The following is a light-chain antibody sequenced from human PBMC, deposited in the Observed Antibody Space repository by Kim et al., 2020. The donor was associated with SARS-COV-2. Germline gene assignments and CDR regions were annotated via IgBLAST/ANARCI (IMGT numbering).Light chain of an antibody. Sequence: SSELTQDPAVSVALGQTVRITCQGDSLRSYYASWYQQKPGQAPVLVIYGKNNRPSGIPDRFSGSSSGNTASLIITGAQAEDEADYYCNSRDSSGNHHVFG. J-gene: IGLJ1*01. CDR1: SLRSYY. CDR3: NSRDSSGNHHV. CDR2: GKN. V-gene: IGLV3-19*01.